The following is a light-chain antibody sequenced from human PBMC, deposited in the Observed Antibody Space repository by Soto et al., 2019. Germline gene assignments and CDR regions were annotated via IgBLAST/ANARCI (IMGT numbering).Light chain of an antibody. J-gene: IGKJ5*01. CDR1: QSFRGL. V-gene: IGKV3-11*01. CDR3: QQRHMWPLT. Sequence: EVVLTQSPVTLSLSPGEIATLSCRASQSFRGLLAWYQQKPGQAPRLLIYDAYNRATGIPPRFSGSGSGTDFTLTISSLEPEDSAVYYCQQRHMWPLTFGQGTRLEIK. CDR2: DAY.